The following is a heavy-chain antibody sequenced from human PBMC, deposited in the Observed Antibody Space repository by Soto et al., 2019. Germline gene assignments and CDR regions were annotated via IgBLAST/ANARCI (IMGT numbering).Heavy chain of an antibody. D-gene: IGHD3-10*01. Sequence: GGSLRLSCAASGFTFSSYSMNWVRQAPGKGLEWVSYISSSSSTIYYADSVKGRFTISRDNAKNSLYLQMNSLRDEDTAVYYCAREGEMMVRDPPPYYYYGMDVWGQGTTVTVSS. CDR3: AREGEMMVRDPPPYYYYGMDV. J-gene: IGHJ6*02. V-gene: IGHV3-48*02. CDR1: GFTFSSYS. CDR2: ISSSSSTI.